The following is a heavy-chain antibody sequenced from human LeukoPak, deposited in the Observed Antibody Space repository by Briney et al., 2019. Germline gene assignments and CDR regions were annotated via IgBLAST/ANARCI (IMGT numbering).Heavy chain of an antibody. CDR1: GGSISNYY. J-gene: IGHJ5*02. D-gene: IGHD3-9*01. Sequence: PSETLSLTCTVSGGSISNYYWSWIRQPAGKGLEWIGRIYTSGTTHYNPSLKSRVTMSVDTSKNQFSLNLSSVTAADTAVYYCARSDWFRGEETPTWGQGTLVTVSS. V-gene: IGHV4-4*07. CDR2: IYTSGTT. CDR3: ARSDWFRGEETPT.